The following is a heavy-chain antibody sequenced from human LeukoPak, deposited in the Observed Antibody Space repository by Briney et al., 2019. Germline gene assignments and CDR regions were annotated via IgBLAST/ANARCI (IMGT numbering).Heavy chain of an antibody. V-gene: IGHV3-30-3*01. J-gene: IGHJ4*02. CDR1: GFTFSSYA. CDR3: ASSAYGSGSYIYSY. D-gene: IGHD3-10*01. Sequence: GGSLRLSCAASGFTFSSYAMHWVRQAPGKGLEWVAVISYDGSNKYYADSVKGRFTISRDNSKNTLHLQMNSLRAEDTAVYYCASSAYGSGSYIYSYWGQGTLVTVSS. CDR2: ISYDGSNK.